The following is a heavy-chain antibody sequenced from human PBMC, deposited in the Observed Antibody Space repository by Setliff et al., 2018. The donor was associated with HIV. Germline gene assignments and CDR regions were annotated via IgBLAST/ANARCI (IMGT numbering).Heavy chain of an antibody. V-gene: IGHV4-59*08. CDR1: GVSISDYY. CDR2: IYFSGST. CDR3: ARCYYNFWSGYPLDYMDV. Sequence: SETLSLTCTVSGVSISDYYWSWIRQPPGKGLEWIGYIYFSGSTNYNPSLKSRVTMSLDTSKNQFSLKLSSVTAADTAVYYCARCYYNFWSGYPLDYMDVWGKGTTVTVSS. D-gene: IGHD3-3*01. J-gene: IGHJ6*03.